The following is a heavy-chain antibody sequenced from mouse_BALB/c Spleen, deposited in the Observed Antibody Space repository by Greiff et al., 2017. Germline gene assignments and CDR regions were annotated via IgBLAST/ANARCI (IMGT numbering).Heavy chain of an antibody. D-gene: IGHD2-1*01. CDR2: ISSGGST. Sequence: DVQLVESGGGLVKPGGSLKLSCAASGFTFSSYAMSWVRQTPEKRLEWVASISSGGSTYYPDSVKGRFTISRDNARNILYLQMSSLRSEDTAMYYCARELHRYYGNYVKYAMDYWGQGTSVTVSS. J-gene: IGHJ4*01. V-gene: IGHV5-6-5*01. CDR3: ARELHRYYGNYVKYAMDY. CDR1: GFTFSSYA.